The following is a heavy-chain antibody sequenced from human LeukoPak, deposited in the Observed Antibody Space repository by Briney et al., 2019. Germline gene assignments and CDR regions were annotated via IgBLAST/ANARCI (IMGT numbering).Heavy chain of an antibody. J-gene: IGHJ4*02. D-gene: IGHD5-18*01. CDR1: GGSFSSYY. Sequence: PSETLSLTCTVSGGSFSSYYWSWIRQPAGKGLEWIGRIYTSGSTNYNPSHKNRGTMSTDTAKNQCSLKLSSVTAAGTAVYYCARDSGYSYGYGTFDYWGQGTLVTVSA. CDR3: ARDSGYSYGYGTFDY. V-gene: IGHV4-4*07. CDR2: IYTSGST.